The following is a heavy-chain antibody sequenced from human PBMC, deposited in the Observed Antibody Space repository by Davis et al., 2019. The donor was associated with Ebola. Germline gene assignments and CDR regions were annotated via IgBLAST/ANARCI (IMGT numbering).Heavy chain of an antibody. CDR3: ARDRSYYYEGAFDI. CDR2: IDHRGDT. Sequence: PSETLSLTCAVYGGSLNDYYWSWIRQPPGKGLEWIGEIDHRGDTKYNPSLKSRVAISIDTSKNQFSLKVTSVTAADTAVYYCARDRSYYYEGAFDIWGQGTKVTVSS. J-gene: IGHJ3*02. V-gene: IGHV4-34*01. CDR1: GGSLNDYY. D-gene: IGHD3-22*01.